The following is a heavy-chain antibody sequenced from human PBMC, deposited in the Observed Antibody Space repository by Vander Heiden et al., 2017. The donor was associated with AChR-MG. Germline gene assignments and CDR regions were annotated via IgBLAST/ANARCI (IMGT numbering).Heavy chain of an antibody. CDR3: AREELYGDYPNWFDP. D-gene: IGHD4-17*01. CDR1: GFTFSSYA. V-gene: IGHV3-30-3*01. CDR2: ISYDGSNK. J-gene: IGHJ5*02. Sequence: QVQLVESGGGVVQPGRSLRLPCAASGFTFSSYAMHWVRQAPGKGLEWVAVISYDGSNKYYADSVKGRFTISRDNSKNTLYLQMNSLRAEDTAVYYCAREELYGDYPNWFDPWGQGTLVTVSS.